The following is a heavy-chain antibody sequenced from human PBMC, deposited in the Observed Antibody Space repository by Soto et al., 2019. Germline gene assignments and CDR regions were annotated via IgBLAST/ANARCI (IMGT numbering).Heavy chain of an antibody. D-gene: IGHD2-2*01. CDR1: GFAGNEYT. V-gene: IGHV3-23*01. CDR2: ISSSGGRT. Sequence: AESGFAGNEYTFGWFPQPQGKGLQWVSAISSSGGRTYYADSVKGRFTISRDNSKNTLYLPMNSLRAEDTAVYYCAKDQTAYGSSTSAGWGQGTLVTVSS. CDR3: AKDQTAYGSSTSAG. J-gene: IGHJ4*02.